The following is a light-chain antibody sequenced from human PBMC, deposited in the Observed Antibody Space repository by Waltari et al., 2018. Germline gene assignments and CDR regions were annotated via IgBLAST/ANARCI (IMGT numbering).Light chain of an antibody. CDR1: QSPLHSNGYNY. Sequence: DIVMTQSPLSLSVTPGDPASIPCRSSQSPLHSNGYNYLDWYLQKPGQSPQLLIYLGSNRASGVPDRFSGSGSGTDFTLEISRVEAEDVGLYYCMQALQTPYAFGQGTKLEIK. V-gene: IGKV2-28*01. CDR3: MQALQTPYA. J-gene: IGKJ2*01. CDR2: LGS.